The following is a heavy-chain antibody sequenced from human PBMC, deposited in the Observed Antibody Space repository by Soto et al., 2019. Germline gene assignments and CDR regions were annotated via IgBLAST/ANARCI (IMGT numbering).Heavy chain of an antibody. CDR2: TYFRSKWYN. J-gene: IGHJ5*02. D-gene: IGHD3-16*01. CDR3: AKGDTPGPKAGYAWHP. V-gene: IGHV6-1*01. Sequence: NLSRTCALRGVRVCRNPASWNWIRQSPSRGLEWLGRTYFRSKWYNDYAVSVKSRIIINPDTSNNQFSLQLNSVTPEDTAVYFCAKGDTPGPKAGYAWHPWGPASMVTVAS. CDR1: GVRVCRNPAS.